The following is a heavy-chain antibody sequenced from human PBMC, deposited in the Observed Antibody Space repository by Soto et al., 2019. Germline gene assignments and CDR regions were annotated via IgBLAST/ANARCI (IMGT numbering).Heavy chain of an antibody. CDR3: TTDLYGGVHYFDY. Sequence: GGSLRLSCAASGFTFSNAWMSWVRQAPGKGLEWVGRIKSKTDGGTTDYAAPVKGRFTISRDDSKNTLYLQMNSLKTEDTAVYYCTTDLYGGVHYFDYWGQGTLVTVSS. V-gene: IGHV3-15*01. CDR2: IKSKTDGGTT. D-gene: IGHD4-17*01. CDR1: GFTFSNAW. J-gene: IGHJ4*02.